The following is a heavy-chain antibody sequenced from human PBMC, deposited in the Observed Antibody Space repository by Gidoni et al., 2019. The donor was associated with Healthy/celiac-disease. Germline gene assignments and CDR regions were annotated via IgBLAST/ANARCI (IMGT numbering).Heavy chain of an antibody. CDR1: GFTLSSYA. Sequence: EVQLLESGGGLVQPGGSLSISCAAYGFTLSSYAMLWVRQAPGKGLEWVSAISGSGGSTYYADSVKGRFTISRDNSKNTLYLQMNSLRAEDTAVYYCAKENYGDYVRGTWFDPWGQGTLVTVSS. CDR2: ISGSGGST. J-gene: IGHJ5*02. V-gene: IGHV3-23*01. CDR3: AKENYGDYVRGTWFDP. D-gene: IGHD4-17*01.